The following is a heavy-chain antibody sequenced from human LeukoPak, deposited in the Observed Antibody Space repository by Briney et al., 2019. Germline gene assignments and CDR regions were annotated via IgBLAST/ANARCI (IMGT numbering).Heavy chain of an antibody. CDR2: IIPTFGTP. CDR3: ARMSGSYYVRIDY. V-gene: IGHV1-69*13. Sequence: SVKVSCXASGGIFSSYAISWVRQAPGQGLEWMGGIIPTFGTPNYAQKFQGRVTITADESTSTAYMDLSSLTSGDTAVYYCARMSGSYYVRIDYWGQGTLVTVSS. D-gene: IGHD1-26*01. CDR1: GGIFSSYA. J-gene: IGHJ4*02.